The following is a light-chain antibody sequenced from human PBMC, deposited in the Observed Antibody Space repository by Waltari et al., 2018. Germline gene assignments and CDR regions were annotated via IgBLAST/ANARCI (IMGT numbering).Light chain of an antibody. CDR3: QQYATSPLT. CDR1: QTVPLNY. Sequence: EIVLTQSPGTLSLPPGEIATLSCRASQTVPLNYLAWYQQKPGQAPRLLIYDASSRATGIPDRFSGSESGTDFTLTIRRLEPEDFAVYYCQQYATSPLTFGGGTKVEIK. CDR2: DAS. V-gene: IGKV3-20*01. J-gene: IGKJ4*01.